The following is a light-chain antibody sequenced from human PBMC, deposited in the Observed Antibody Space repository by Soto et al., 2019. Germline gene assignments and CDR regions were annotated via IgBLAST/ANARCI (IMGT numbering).Light chain of an antibody. Sequence: QSVLTQPASVSGSPGESITISCTGTSSDVGGYNSVSWHQQHPGKAPKLLVYDVNNRLSGVSNRFSGSKSGNTASLTISGLQAEDEADYYCASYTSRSTLAFGGGTKLTVL. CDR2: DVN. J-gene: IGLJ2*01. CDR1: SSDVGGYNS. CDR3: ASYTSRSTLA. V-gene: IGLV2-14*03.